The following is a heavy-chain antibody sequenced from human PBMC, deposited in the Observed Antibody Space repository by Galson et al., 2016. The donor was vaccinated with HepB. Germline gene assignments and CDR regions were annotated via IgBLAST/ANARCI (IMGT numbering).Heavy chain of an antibody. V-gene: IGHV4-59*01. CDR1: GFTFNRFS. CDR2: VFYTGSA. J-gene: IGHJ6*02. D-gene: IGHD2-21*01. CDR3: ARDCSGACYTGALDI. Sequence: LRLSCAASGFTFNRFSMNWVRQAPGKGLEWIGYVFYTGSASYNPSLKSRVTISVDPSKNQLSLDLRSVTAADTAVYFCARDCSGACYTGALDIWGQGTTVTV.